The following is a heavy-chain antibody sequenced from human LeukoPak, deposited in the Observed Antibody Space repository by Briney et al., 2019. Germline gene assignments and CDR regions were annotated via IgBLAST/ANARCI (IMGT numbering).Heavy chain of an antibody. V-gene: IGHV3-23*01. D-gene: IGHD4-23*01. J-gene: IGHJ4*02. Sequence: GGSLRLSCAASGFTFSSYAMSWVRQAPGKGLEWVSSISGSGTSTYYADSVKGRFTISRDNSKNTLYLQVNSLRAEDTAIYYCAKAYGGDSVGYWGQGTLVTVSS. CDR2: ISGSGTST. CDR3: AKAYGGDSVGY. CDR1: GFTFSSYA.